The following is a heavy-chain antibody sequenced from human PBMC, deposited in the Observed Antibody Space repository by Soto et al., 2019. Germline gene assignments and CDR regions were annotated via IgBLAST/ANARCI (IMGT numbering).Heavy chain of an antibody. CDR2: IYYSGST. Sequence: SETLSLTCTVSGGSISSYYWSWIRQPPGKGLEWIGYIYYSGSTNYNPSLKSRVTISVDTSKNQFSLKLSSVTAADTAVYYCARASYGSFDYWGQGTLVTVSS. D-gene: IGHD5-18*01. CDR1: GGSISSYY. J-gene: IGHJ4*02. V-gene: IGHV4-59*01. CDR3: ARASYGSFDY.